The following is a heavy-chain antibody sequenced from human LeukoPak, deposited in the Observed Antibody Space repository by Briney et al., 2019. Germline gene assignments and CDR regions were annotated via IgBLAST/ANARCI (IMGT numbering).Heavy chain of an antibody. CDR2: TYYRSKWYN. CDR3: AKAPHGHGMDV. J-gene: IGHJ6*04. Sequence: SQTLSLTCAISGDSVSSVSAIWHWIRQSPSRGLEWLGRTYYRSKWYNDYAVSVKSRITVNPDTSKTQFPLHLKSVTPEDTAMYYCAKAPHGHGMDVWEKRTTVTVSS. CDR1: GDSVSSVSAI. D-gene: IGHD3/OR15-3a*01. V-gene: IGHV6-1*01.